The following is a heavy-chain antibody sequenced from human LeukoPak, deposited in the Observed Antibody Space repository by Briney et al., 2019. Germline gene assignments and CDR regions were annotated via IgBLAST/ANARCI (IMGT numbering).Heavy chain of an antibody. Sequence: RPGGSLRLSCAASGFMFPDYGMNWVRQVPGKGLEWVFGINWDASSTNHADSVKGRFTISRDNAKNSLYLQMNTLRAEDTALYYCARDFKYCTGGVCYFTAVADYWGQGTLVTVSS. V-gene: IGHV3-20*04. CDR3: ARDFKYCTGGVCYFTAVADY. D-gene: IGHD2-8*02. J-gene: IGHJ4*02. CDR2: INWDASST. CDR1: GFMFPDYG.